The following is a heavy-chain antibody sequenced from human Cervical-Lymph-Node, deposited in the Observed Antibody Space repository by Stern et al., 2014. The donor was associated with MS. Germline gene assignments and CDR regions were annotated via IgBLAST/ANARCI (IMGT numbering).Heavy chain of an antibody. CDR1: GYTFTSYY. D-gene: IGHD6-19*01. CDR2: INPSGGST. Sequence: MQLVESGAEVKTPGASVKLSCKASGYTFTSYYMHWVRQAPGQGLEWMGMINPSGGSTSYAQNIQGRVTVTRDTSTSTVYMELNSLRSEDTAVYYCAREVAGHRLAMMDVWGQGTSVTVSS. J-gene: IGHJ6*02. V-gene: IGHV1-46*01. CDR3: AREVAGHRLAMMDV.